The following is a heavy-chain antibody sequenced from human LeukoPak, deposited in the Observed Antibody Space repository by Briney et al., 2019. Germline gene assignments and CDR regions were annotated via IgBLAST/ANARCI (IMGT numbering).Heavy chain of an antibody. CDR1: GGSFSGYY. CDR2: INHSGST. J-gene: IGHJ4*02. D-gene: IGHD4-23*01. V-gene: IGHV4-34*01. CDR3: ARGMTTVVTRAYYFDY. Sequence: SETLSLTCAVCGGSFSGYYWSWIRQPPGKGLEWIGEINHSGSTNYNPSLKSRVTISVDTSKNQFSLKLSSVTAADTAVYYCARGMTTVVTRAYYFDYWGQGTLVTVSS.